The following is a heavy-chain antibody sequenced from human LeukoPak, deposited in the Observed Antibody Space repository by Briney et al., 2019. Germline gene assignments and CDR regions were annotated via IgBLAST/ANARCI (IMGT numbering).Heavy chain of an antibody. CDR2: INVDNGVT. D-gene: IGHD6-19*01. J-gene: IGHJ3*02. CDR3: ARVVGIAVAGTGAFDI. Sequence: ASVKVSCKTSGYTFTDYFIHWVRQAPGQGLEWIGLINVDNGVTNYAQKFQGRVTLTRDTSINTAYLELSRLRSDDTAVYYCARVVGIAVAGTGAFDIWGQGTMVTVSS. CDR1: GYTFTDYF. V-gene: IGHV1-2*02.